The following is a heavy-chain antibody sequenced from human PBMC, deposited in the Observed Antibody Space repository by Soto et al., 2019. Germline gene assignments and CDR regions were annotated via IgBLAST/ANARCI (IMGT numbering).Heavy chain of an antibody. Sequence: QVQLQESGPGLVKPSETLSLTCTVSGGSVSSGSYYWSWIRQPPGKGLEWIGYIYYSGSTNYNPSLKSRVTISVDTSKNQFSLKLSSVTAADTAVYYCARVEEVGGWFDPCGQGTLVTVSS. CDR2: IYYSGST. D-gene: IGHD2-15*01. J-gene: IGHJ5*02. CDR1: GGSVSSGSYY. V-gene: IGHV4-61*01. CDR3: ARVEEVGGWFDP.